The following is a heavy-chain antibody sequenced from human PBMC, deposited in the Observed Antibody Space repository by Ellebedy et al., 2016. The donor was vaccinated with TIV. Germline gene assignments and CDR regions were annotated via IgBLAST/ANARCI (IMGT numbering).Heavy chain of an antibody. CDR2: LSGNGYVI. Sequence: GESLKISCAASGFAFTSYSMNWVRQAPGKGLEWVSELSGNGYVIKYGDSAKGRFTISRDNSKSTLYLQMSSLRTEDTAVYYCTRDAAGNGGKLDYWGQGALVTVSS. V-gene: IGHV3-21*04. D-gene: IGHD4-23*01. CDR1: GFAFTSYS. J-gene: IGHJ4*02. CDR3: TRDAAGNGGKLDY.